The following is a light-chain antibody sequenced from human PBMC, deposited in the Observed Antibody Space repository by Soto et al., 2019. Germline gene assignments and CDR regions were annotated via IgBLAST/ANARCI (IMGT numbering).Light chain of an antibody. CDR3: QQSYTTPLT. Sequence: DIPMTQSPFSLSASVGDRVTITCRASQSISKYLIWYQLKPGKAPKLLIYASSSLQSGVPSRFSGSGSGTDFTLPISSLHLEDFATYYCQQSYTTPLTFGGGTKVAIK. J-gene: IGKJ4*01. CDR2: ASS. V-gene: IGKV1-39*01. CDR1: QSISKY.